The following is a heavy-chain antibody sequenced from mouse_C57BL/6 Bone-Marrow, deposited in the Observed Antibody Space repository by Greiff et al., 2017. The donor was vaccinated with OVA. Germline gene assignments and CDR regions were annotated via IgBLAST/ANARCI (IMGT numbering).Heavy chain of an antibody. V-gene: IGHV1-7*01. D-gene: IGHD2-14*01. CDR1: GYTFTSYW. CDR3: ARSGNYAMDY. CDR2: INPSTGYT. J-gene: IGHJ4*01. Sequence: QVQLQQSGAELAKPGASVKMSCKASGYTFTSYWMHWVKQRPGQGLEWIGYINPSTGYTEYKQKFKDKATLTADKSSSTAYMQLSSLTSEDSAVYYCARSGNYAMDYWGQGTSVTVSS.